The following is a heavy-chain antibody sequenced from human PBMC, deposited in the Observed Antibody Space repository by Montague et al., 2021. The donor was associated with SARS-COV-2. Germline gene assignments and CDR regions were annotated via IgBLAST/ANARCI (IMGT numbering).Heavy chain of an antibody. D-gene: IGHD3-10*01. J-gene: IGHJ3*01. CDR1: GFSLSTSGFS. CDR2: IDWENDR. Sequence: PALVKPTQTLTLTCTFSGFSLSTSGFSVNWIRQPPGKALEWLALIDWENDRYFNTSLRTRLTIPKNADKNQVVLTVTDMDPVDTATYYCARLHWLGDNAFDVWGQGTVVTVSS. CDR3: ARLHWLGDNAFDV. V-gene: IGHV2-70*01.